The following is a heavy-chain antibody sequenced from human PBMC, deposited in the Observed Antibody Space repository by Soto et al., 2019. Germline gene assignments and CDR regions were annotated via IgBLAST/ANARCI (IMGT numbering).Heavy chain of an antibody. Sequence: EVQLVESGGGLVKPGGSLRLYCEASGFTFSPYSMNWVRQAPGKGLEWVSSISSTSTYKYYADSVKGRFTISRDYAKNSLYLQMNSLRAEDTAVYYCARGEYFDFWGQGTLVTVSS. J-gene: IGHJ4*02. V-gene: IGHV3-21*01. CDR3: ARGEYFDF. CDR1: GFTFSPYS. CDR2: ISSTSTYK.